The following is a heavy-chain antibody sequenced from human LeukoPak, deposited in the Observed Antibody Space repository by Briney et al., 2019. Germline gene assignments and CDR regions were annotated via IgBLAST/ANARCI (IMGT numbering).Heavy chain of an antibody. CDR2: IYYSGST. D-gene: IGHD3-9*01. Sequence: SQTLSLTCTVSGGSISSGGYYWSWIRPHPGKGLEWIGNIYYSGSTYYNPSLKSRVTISVDTSKNQFSLKLSSVTAADTAVYYCARSSYYDILTGYYRPFDYWGQGTLVTVSS. CDR1: GGSISSGGYY. J-gene: IGHJ4*02. V-gene: IGHV4-31*03. CDR3: ARSSYYDILTGYYRPFDY.